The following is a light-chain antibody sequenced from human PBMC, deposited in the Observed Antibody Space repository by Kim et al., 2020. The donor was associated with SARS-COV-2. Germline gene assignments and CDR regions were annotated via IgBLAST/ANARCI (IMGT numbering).Light chain of an antibody. CDR2: WAS. V-gene: IGKV4-1*01. CDR1: QSVLYSSNNRNY. CDR3: PQYYNVPPYT. J-gene: IGKJ2*01. Sequence: DIVMTQSPDSLAVSLGERATINCKSSQSVLYSSNNRNYLAWYQQKPGQPPKLLIYWASTRESGVPDRFTGSGSGTDFTLTISSLQAEDAAVYYCPQYYNVPPYTFGQGTKLEI.